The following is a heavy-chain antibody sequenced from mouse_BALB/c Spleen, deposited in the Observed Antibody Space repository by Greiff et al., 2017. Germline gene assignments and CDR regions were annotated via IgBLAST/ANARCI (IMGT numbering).Heavy chain of an antibody. D-gene: IGHD2-2*01. V-gene: IGHV14-3*02. CDR3: ARGGYDVSWFAY. Sequence: VTLKESGAELVKPGASVKLSCTASGFNIKDTYMHWVKQRPEQGLEWIGRIDPANGNTKYDPKFQGKATITADTSSNTAYLQLSSLTSEDTAVYYCARGGYDVSWFAYWGQGTLVTVSA. CDR2: IDPANGNT. J-gene: IGHJ3*01. CDR1: GFNIKDTY.